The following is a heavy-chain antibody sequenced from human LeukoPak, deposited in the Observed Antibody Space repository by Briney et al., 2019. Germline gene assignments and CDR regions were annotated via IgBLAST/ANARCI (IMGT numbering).Heavy chain of an antibody. V-gene: IGHV3-7*03. D-gene: IGHD5-12*01. CDR1: GFTFSSHW. J-gene: IGHJ4*02. CDR3: ARDSTWQLDY. Sequence: GGSLRLSCTASGFTFSSHWMTWVRQPPGKGLEWVANIKEDGSVKYYVDSVKGRFTISRDNTKNALYLQMNSLRADDTAVYFCARDSTWQLDYWGQGTLITVSS. CDR2: IKEDGSVK.